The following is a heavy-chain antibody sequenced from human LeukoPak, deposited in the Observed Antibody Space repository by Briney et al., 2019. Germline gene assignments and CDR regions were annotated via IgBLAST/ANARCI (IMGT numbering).Heavy chain of an antibody. CDR3: ARAAYYYYYYMDV. J-gene: IGHJ6*03. Sequence: ASVKVSCKASGYTFTGYYMHWVRQAPGQGLEWMGWINPNSGGTNYAQKFQGRVTMTRDTSISTAYMELSRLRSDDTAVYYCARAAYYYYYYMDVWGKGTTVTNSS. CDR2: INPNSGGT. V-gene: IGHV1-2*02. CDR1: GYTFTGYY. D-gene: IGHD6-13*01.